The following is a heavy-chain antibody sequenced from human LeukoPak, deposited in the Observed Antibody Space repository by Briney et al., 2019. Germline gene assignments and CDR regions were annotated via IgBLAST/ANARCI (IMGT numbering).Heavy chain of an antibody. CDR2: IYYSGST. D-gene: IGHD4-17*01. CDR1: GGSISSYY. V-gene: IGHV4-59*01. CDR3: ARGAGYDYGTY. Sequence: PSETLSLTCTVSGGSISSYYWSWIRQPPGKGLEWIGYIYYSGSTNYNPSLKSRVTISVDTSKNQFSLKLSSVTAADTAVYYCARGAGYDYGTYWGQGTLVTVSS. J-gene: IGHJ4*02.